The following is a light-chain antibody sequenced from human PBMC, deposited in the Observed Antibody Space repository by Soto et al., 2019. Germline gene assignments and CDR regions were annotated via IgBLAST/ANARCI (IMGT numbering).Light chain of an antibody. CDR2: GVT. CDR1: DSDIGNYNY. CDR3: SSYTSYTTLWV. J-gene: IGLJ3*02. V-gene: IGLV2-14*01. Sequence: QSALTQPASVSGSPGQSITISCTGTDSDIGNYNYVSWYQQHPGKAPKLMIYGVTNRPSGVSDRFSGSKSGNAASLTISGLQAEDEADYYCSSYTSYTTLWVSGGGTKLTVL.